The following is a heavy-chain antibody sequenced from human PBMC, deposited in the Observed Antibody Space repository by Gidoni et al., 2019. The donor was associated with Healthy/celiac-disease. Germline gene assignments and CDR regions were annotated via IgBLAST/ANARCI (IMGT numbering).Heavy chain of an antibody. J-gene: IGHJ4*02. CDR3: AAERDGYNIDY. CDR2: IVVGSGNT. Sequence: QMQLVQSGPEGKKPGTSVKVACKAAGFTFTSSAVQWVRQARGQRLEWIGWIVVGSGNTNYAQKFQERVTITRDMSTSTAYMALSSLRSEDTAVYYCAAERDGYNIDYWGQGTLVTVSS. CDR1: GFTFTSSA. D-gene: IGHD5-12*01. V-gene: IGHV1-58*01.